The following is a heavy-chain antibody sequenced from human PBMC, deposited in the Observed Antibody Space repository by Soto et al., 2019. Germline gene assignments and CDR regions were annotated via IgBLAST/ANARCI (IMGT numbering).Heavy chain of an antibody. CDR3: ARWGVDDCWSGDYSDY. Sequence: GGSLSLSCEASGFTFSSDWMSWVRQAPGKGLEWVANIRQDGSDRYYVGSVRGRFTISRDNAKNSLYLQMNSLRAEDTAVYYCARWGVDDCWSGDYSDYWGQGTLVTVSS. CDR1: GFTFSSDW. CDR2: IRQDGSDR. V-gene: IGHV3-7*03. D-gene: IGHD3-3*01. J-gene: IGHJ4*01.